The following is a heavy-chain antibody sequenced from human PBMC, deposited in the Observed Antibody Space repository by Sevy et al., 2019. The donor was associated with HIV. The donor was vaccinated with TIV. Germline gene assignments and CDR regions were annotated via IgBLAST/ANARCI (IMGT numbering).Heavy chain of an antibody. CDR3: ARDSPSMLADNWFDP. J-gene: IGHJ5*02. D-gene: IGHD3-10*02. Sequence: VKVSCKASGGTFSSYAISWVRQAPGQGLEWMGGIIPIFGTANYAQKFQGRVTITADESTSTAYMELSSLRSEDTAVYYCARDSPSMLADNWFDPWGQGTLVTVSS. CDR2: IIPIFGTA. V-gene: IGHV1-69*01. CDR1: GGTFSSYA.